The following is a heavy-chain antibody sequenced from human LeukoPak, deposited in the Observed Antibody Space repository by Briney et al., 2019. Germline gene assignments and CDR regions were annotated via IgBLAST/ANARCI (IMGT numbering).Heavy chain of an antibody. J-gene: IGHJ4*02. CDR3: ARLGYSSSWYGLLDY. D-gene: IGHD6-13*01. CDR2: IYYSGST. CDR1: GGSISSYY. Sequence: PSETLSLTCTVSGGSISSYYWSWIRQPPGKGLEWIGYIYYSGSTNYNPFLKSRVTISVDTSKNQFSLKLSSVTAADTAVYYCARLGYSSSWYGLLDYWGQGTLVTVSS. V-gene: IGHV4-59*01.